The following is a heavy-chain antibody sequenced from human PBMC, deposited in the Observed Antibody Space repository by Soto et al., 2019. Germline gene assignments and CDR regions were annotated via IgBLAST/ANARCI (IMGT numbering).Heavy chain of an antibody. CDR1: GFTFDDYA. D-gene: IGHD1-26*01. CDR3: AKEPSPTEWELKPSTFDY. Sequence: GGSLRLSCAASGFTFDDYAMHWVRQAPGKGLEWVSGISWNSGSIGYADSVKGRFTISRDNAKNSLYLQMNSLRAEDTALYYCAKEPSPTEWELKPSTFDYWGQGTLVTVSS. J-gene: IGHJ4*02. CDR2: ISWNSGSI. V-gene: IGHV3-9*01.